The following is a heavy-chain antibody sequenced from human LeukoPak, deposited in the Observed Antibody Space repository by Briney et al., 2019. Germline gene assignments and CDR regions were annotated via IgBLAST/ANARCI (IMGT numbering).Heavy chain of an antibody. CDR2: LKQDGSEK. D-gene: IGHD2-21*01. CDR3: ARYSPIDY. Sequence: GGSLRLSCTPSGFTFSNYWMTWVRQAPWKGLEWLANLKQDGSEKYYVDSVKGRFTISRDNAENSLYLQMNSLSADDTAVYYCARYSPIDYWGQGTLVTVSS. J-gene: IGHJ4*02. CDR1: GFTFSNYW. V-gene: IGHV3-7*01.